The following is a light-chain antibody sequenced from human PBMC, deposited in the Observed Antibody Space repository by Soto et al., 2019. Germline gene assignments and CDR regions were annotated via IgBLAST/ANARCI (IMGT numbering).Light chain of an antibody. CDR1: SSNIGSNT. J-gene: IGLJ2*01. V-gene: IGLV1-44*01. Sequence: QSVLTQPPSASGTPGQRVTISCSGSSSNIGSNTVNWYQQVPGAAPTLLIYNDDQRPSGVPDRFSASKSGTSASLAISGLQSEDEADYYCAAWDDSLNALFGGGTQLTVL. CDR2: NDD. CDR3: AAWDDSLNAL.